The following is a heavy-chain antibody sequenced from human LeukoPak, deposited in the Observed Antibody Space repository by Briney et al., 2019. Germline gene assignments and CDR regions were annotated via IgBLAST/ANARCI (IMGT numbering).Heavy chain of an antibody. D-gene: IGHD6-19*01. CDR3: ARDGVVWDKYSSGRDYYYYYYMDV. CDR2: IYTSGST. Sequence: SETLSLTCTVSGGSISSYYWSWIRQPAGKGLEWIGRIYTSGSTNYNPSLKSRVTMSVDTSKNQFSLTLSFVTAADTAVYYCARDGVVWDKYSSGRDYYYYYYMDVWGKGTTVTISS. V-gene: IGHV4-4*07. J-gene: IGHJ6*03. CDR1: GGSISSYY.